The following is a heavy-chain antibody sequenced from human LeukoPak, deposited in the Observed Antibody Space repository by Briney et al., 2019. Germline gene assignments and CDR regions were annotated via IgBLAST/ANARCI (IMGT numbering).Heavy chain of an antibody. CDR1: GYTFTSYG. CDR2: ISAYNGNT. D-gene: IGHD1-26*01. Sequence: ASVKVSCKASGYTFTSYGISWVRQAPGQGLEWMGWISAYNGNTNYAQKLQGRVTMTTDTSTSTAYMELRSLRSDDTAVYYCARGFSGSYYTEYFDYWGQGTLVTVSS. V-gene: IGHV1-18*01. CDR3: ARGFSGSYYTEYFDY. J-gene: IGHJ4*02.